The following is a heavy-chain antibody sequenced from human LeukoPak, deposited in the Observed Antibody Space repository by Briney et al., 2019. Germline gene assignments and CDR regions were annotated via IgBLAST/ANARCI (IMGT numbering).Heavy chain of an antibody. CDR2: ISSSSSYI. CDR1: GFTFSSYG. CDR3: ARDSVGYCSSTSCSRFDY. J-gene: IGHJ4*02. V-gene: IGHV3-21*01. D-gene: IGHD2-2*01. Sequence: GGSLRLSCAASGFTFSSYGMSWVRQAPGKGLEWVSSISSSSSYIYYADSVKGRFTISRDNAKNSLYLQMNSLRAEDTAVYYCARDSVGYCSSTSCSRFDYWGQGTLVTVSS.